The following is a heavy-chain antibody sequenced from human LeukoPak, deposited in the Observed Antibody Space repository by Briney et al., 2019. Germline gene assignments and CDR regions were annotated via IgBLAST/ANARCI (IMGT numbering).Heavy chain of an antibody. V-gene: IGHV3-21*01. CDR1: GFIFSTYS. CDR3: ARGGSALDP. D-gene: IGHD2-15*01. J-gene: IGHJ5*02. Sequence: GGSLRLSCAASGFIFSTYSMNWVRQAPGKGLEWVSSITSSSSYIYYADSVKGRFTISRDNPKNSLYRQMNSLRVEDTALYYCARGGSALDPWGQGTLVTVSS. CDR2: ITSSSSYI.